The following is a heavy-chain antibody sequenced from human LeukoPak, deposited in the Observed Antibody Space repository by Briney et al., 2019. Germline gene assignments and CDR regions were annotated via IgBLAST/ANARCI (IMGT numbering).Heavy chain of an antibody. Sequence: GGSLRLSCAASGFTFSSYSMNWVRQAPGKGLEWVSSISSSSSYIYYADSVKGRFTISRDNAKNSLYRQMNSLRAEDTAVYYCAREAGTGYYYYYMDVWGKGTTVTIFS. CDR3: AREAGTGYYYYYMDV. J-gene: IGHJ6*03. D-gene: IGHD6-13*01. V-gene: IGHV3-21*04. CDR2: ISSSSSYI. CDR1: GFTFSSYS.